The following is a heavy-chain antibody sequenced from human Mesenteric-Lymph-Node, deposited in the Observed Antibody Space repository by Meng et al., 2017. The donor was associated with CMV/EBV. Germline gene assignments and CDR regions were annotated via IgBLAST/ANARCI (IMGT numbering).Heavy chain of an antibody. Sequence: GESLKISCAVSGFTFSSHWMHWVRQAPGKGLVWVSRINSDGSSTSYADSVKGRFTISRDNAKNTLYLQMNSLRAEDTAVYYCARDCSSTSCYLYYYGMDVWGQGTTVTVSS. V-gene: IGHV3-74*01. CDR2: INSDGSST. J-gene: IGHJ6*02. CDR1: GFTFSSHW. CDR3: ARDCSSTSCYLYYYGMDV. D-gene: IGHD2-2*01.